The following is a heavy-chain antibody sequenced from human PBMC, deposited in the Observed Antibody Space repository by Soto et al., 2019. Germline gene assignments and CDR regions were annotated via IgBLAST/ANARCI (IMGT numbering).Heavy chain of an antibody. Sequence: GASVKFSCKISGHTLTELSIHWVRQAPGKGLEWMGIIDPSGGSTSYAQKCQGRVTMTRDTSTSTVYMELSSLRSEDTAVYYCARVRRSSGYYYGYWGQGTPVTVSS. CDR1: GHTLTELS. CDR3: ARVRRSSGYYYGY. J-gene: IGHJ4*02. D-gene: IGHD3-22*01. CDR2: IDPSGGST. V-gene: IGHV1-46*01.